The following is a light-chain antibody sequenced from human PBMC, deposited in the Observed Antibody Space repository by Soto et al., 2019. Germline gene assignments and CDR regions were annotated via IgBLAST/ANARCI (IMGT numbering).Light chain of an antibody. CDR1: QGIASS. J-gene: IGKJ4*01. CDR2: SAS. Sequence: DIPMTQSPSSVSASVGDRVTITCRASQGIASSLAWYQQKPGKAPELLIHSASTLQDGVSSRFSGSGSGTDFTLTISSLQPEDFATYYCQQANTFPLTFGGGTKVEMK. V-gene: IGKV1-12*01. CDR3: QQANTFPLT.